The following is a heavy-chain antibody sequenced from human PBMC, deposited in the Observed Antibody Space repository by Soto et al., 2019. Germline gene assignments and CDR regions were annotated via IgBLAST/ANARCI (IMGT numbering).Heavy chain of an antibody. CDR1: GFTFSSYS. V-gene: IGHV3-21*04. CDR2: ISSSSSYT. CDR3: AKDGCSGGDCYANFDS. Sequence: GGSLRLSCAASGFTFSSYSMNWVRQAPGKGLEWVSSISSSSSYTFYAESVKGRFTISRDNSKNTLYLQMNSLRAEDTALYYCAKDGCSGGDCYANFDSWGPGTLVTVSS. D-gene: IGHD2-21*02. J-gene: IGHJ4*02.